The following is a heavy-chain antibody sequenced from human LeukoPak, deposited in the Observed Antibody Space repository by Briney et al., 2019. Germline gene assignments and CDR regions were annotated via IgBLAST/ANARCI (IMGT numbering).Heavy chain of an antibody. J-gene: IGHJ4*02. CDR1: GFTFSSYG. D-gene: IGHD6-13*01. V-gene: IGHV3-30*03. Sequence: PGGSLRLSCAASGFTFSSYGMHWVRQAPGKGLEWVAVISYDGSNKYYADSVKGRFTISRDNSKNSLYLQMNSLRAEDTAVYYCARAPPYIAAQYYFDYWGQGTLVTVSS. CDR2: ISYDGSNK. CDR3: ARAPPYIAAQYYFDY.